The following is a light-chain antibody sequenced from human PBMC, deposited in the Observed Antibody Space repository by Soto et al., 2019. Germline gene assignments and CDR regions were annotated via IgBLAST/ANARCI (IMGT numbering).Light chain of an antibody. J-gene: IGKJ1*01. CDR1: QGISSY. CDR2: AAS. CDR3: QKYNSAPWR. V-gene: IGKV1-27*01. Sequence: DIQMTQSPSSLSASVGVRVTITCRASQGISSYLAWYQQKPGKVPKLLIYAASTLQSGVPSRFSGSGSGTDVTLTISSLPPEDGATDYGQKYNSAPWRFGQGPMVETK.